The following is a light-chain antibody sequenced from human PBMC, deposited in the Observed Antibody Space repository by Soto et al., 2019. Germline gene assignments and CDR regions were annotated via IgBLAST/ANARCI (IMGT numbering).Light chain of an antibody. J-gene: IGLJ2*01. CDR3: CSYGGTDTGV. Sequence: QSALTQPASVSGSPGQSITISCAGSSTDIGDYNYVSWYQQHPGKAPKLMIYEVSNRPSGVSNRFSGSKSGNTASLTISGLQAEDEADYHCCSYGGTDTGVFGGGTKVTVL. CDR2: EVS. CDR1: STDIGDYNY. V-gene: IGLV2-14*01.